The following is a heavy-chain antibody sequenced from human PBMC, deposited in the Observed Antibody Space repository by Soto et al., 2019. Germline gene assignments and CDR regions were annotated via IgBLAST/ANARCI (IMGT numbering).Heavy chain of an antibody. J-gene: IGHJ6*02. CDR2: INPSSGNT. V-gene: IGHV1-8*01. CDR3: PREGILFSVVIVFYGMDV. CDR1: GYSFTRHD. D-gene: IGHD2-15*01. Sequence: QVQLVQSGAEVKKPGASVKVSCKASGYSFTRHDINWVRQAPGQGLEWMGWINPSSGNTGYAQRFLGRLTMTTDTSTSTAYMELSGLKSADTAIYYCPREGILFSVVIVFYGMDVWGQGTAVTVPS.